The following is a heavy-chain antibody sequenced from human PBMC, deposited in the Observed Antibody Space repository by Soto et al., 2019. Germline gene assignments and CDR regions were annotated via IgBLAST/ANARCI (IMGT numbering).Heavy chain of an antibody. CDR2: INPNSGGT. CDR1: GYTFTGYY. CDR3: AKQGSGRPAQFDY. Sequence: ASVTVSCKASGYTFTGYYMHWVRQAPGQGLEWMGWINPNSGGTNYAQKFQGRVTMTRDTSISTAYMELSRLRSDDTAVYYCAKQGSGRPAQFDYWGQGTLVRVYS. D-gene: IGHD2-15*01. V-gene: IGHV1-2*02. J-gene: IGHJ4*02.